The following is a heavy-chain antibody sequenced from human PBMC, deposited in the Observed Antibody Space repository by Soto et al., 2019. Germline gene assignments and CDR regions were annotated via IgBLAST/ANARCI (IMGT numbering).Heavy chain of an antibody. CDR3: ARDYDFWSGLAIYY. D-gene: IGHD3-3*01. V-gene: IGHV3-66*01. Sequence: EVQLVESGGGLVQPGGSLRLSCAASGFTVSSNYMSWVRQAPGKGLEWVSVIYSGGSTYYADSVKGRFTISRDNSKNTLYLQMNSLRAEDTAVYYCARDYDFWSGLAIYYWGQGTLVTVSS. CDR2: IYSGGST. CDR1: GFTVSSNY. J-gene: IGHJ4*02.